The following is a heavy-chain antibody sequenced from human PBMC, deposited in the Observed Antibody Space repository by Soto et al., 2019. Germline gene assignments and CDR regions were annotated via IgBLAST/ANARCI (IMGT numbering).Heavy chain of an antibody. CDR3: ATGEGAGACYY. D-gene: IGHD1-26*01. CDR1: GYTFTSYG. CDR2: ISAYNGNT. V-gene: IGHV1-18*01. J-gene: IGHJ4*02. Sequence: QVQLVQSGAEVKKPGASVKVSCKASGYTFTSYGISWVRQAPGQGLEWMGWISAYNGNTNYSKKLQGRVTMTTETATRTVYMELRSLRSYDTAVYYCATGEGAGACYYCGKGTLV.